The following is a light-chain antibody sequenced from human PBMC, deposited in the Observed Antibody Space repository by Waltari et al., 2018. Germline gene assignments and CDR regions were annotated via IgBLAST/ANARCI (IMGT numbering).Light chain of an antibody. Sequence: QSALTQPASVSGSPGQSITISCTETRSDLGNYNYVPWYQKYPGKAPKLPIYEVSNRPSGISHRFSGSKSGNTASLTISGLQAEDEANYYCMSYTNGNTHVVFGGGTKVTVL. V-gene: IGLV2-14*03. CDR3: MSYTNGNTHVV. CDR1: RSDLGNYNY. CDR2: EVS. J-gene: IGLJ2*01.